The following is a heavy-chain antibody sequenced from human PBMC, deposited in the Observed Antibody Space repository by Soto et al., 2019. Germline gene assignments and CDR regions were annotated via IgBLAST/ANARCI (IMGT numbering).Heavy chain of an antibody. V-gene: IGHV4-30-4*01. Sequence: LSLTCAVSGASVTSDDYYWSWIRQPPGKGLEWIGYIYHSGSTYYNPSLKSRVSISIDTSQNQFSLKLTSLTAADTAVYYCARDPIFYYASSGYGGSYFDYWGQGSRVTVSS. D-gene: IGHD3-22*01. CDR3: ARDPIFYYASSGYGGSYFDY. J-gene: IGHJ4*02. CDR2: IYHSGST. CDR1: GASVTSDDYY.